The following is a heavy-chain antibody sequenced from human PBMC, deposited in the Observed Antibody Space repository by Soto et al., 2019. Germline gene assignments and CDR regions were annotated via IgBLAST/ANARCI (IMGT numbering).Heavy chain of an antibody. D-gene: IGHD3-3*02. Sequence: SVKVSCKTSGATSNNYVIYWVRQAPGQGLEWMGGIIPISGTTKYAQKFQGRVTITADESTSTAYMELSSLRSADTAVYYCARGGPTNPFIGAFITYGMDDWGQGTTATVSS. CDR3: ARGGPTNPFIGAFITYGMDD. V-gene: IGHV1-69*13. CDR1: GATSNNYV. CDR2: IIPISGTT. J-gene: IGHJ6*02.